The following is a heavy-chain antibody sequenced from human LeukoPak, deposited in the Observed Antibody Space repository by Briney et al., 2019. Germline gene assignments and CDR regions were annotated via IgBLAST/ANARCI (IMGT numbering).Heavy chain of an antibody. J-gene: IGHJ4*02. D-gene: IGHD3-3*01. V-gene: IGHV3-23*01. CDR1: GFTFNSYA. CDR2: ISGSGDST. Sequence: GGSLRLSCAASGFTFNSYAMSWVRQAPGKGLECVSGISGSGDSTYYADSVKGRFTISRDNAKNTLYLQMNSLRAEDSAVYYCVVRFADYWGQGTLVTVSS. CDR3: VVRFADY.